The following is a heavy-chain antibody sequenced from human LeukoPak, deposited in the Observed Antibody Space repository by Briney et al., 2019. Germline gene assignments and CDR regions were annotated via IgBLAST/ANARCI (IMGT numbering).Heavy chain of an antibody. CDR1: GGSISTYY. CDR2: IYYNGRT. Sequence: SETLSLTCTVSGGSISTYYWSWIRQPPGQGLERIGYIYYNGRTNYKPSLKSRVTISLDTSKNQFSLSLTSVTAADFVLYAGASIRYCGGDCYYDKYYFDYWGQGTLVTVSS. D-gene: IGHD2-21*02. V-gene: IGHV4-59*08. J-gene: IGHJ4*02. CDR3: ASIRYCGGDCYYDKYYFDY.